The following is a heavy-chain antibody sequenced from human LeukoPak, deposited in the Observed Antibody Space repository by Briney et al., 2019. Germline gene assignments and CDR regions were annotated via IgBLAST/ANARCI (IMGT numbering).Heavy chain of an antibody. D-gene: IGHD3-10*01. CDR1: VGSISSYY. Sequence: PSETLSLTCTVSVGSISSYYWSWIRQPPGKGLEWIGYIYYSGSTNYNPSLKSRVTISVDTSKNQFSLKLSSVTAADTAVYYCARDTDYYGSGSYTYWGQGTLVTVSS. CDR3: ARDTDYYGSGSYTY. CDR2: IYYSGST. V-gene: IGHV4-59*01. J-gene: IGHJ4*02.